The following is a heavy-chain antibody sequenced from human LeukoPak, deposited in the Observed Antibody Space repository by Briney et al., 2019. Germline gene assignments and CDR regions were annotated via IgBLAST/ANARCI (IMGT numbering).Heavy chain of an antibody. V-gene: IGHV4-59*08. J-gene: IGHJ5*02. CDR1: GGSISSYY. CDR3: ARHPYCSGGNCYSP. CDR2: IYYSGST. Sequence: PSETLSLTCTVSGGSISSYYWSWIRQPPGKGLEWIGYIYYSGSTNYNPSLKSRVTISGDTSKNQFSLKLSSVTAADTAVYYCARHPYCSGGNCYSPWGQGTLVTVSS. D-gene: IGHD2-15*01.